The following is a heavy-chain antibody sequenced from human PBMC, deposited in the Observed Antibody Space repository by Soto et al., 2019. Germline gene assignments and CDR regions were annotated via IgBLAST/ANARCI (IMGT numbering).Heavy chain of an antibody. Sequence: SETLSLTCTVSGGSVSSGSYYWSWIRQPPGKGLEWIGYIYYSGSTNYNPSLKSRVTISVDTSKNQFSLKLSSVTAADTAVYYCARDPNYYDSDDAFDIWGQGTMVT. D-gene: IGHD3-22*01. V-gene: IGHV4-61*01. J-gene: IGHJ3*02. CDR2: IYYSGST. CDR1: GGSVSSGSYY. CDR3: ARDPNYYDSDDAFDI.